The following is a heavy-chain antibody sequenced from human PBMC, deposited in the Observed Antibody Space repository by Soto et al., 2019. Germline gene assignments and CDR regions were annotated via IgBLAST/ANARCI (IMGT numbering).Heavy chain of an antibody. CDR1: GWTFGDYA. J-gene: IGHJ5*02. CDR2: IRSKPYGGTT. V-gene: IGHV3-49*03. CDR3: AREDIVLVPAAISWFDP. D-gene: IGHD2-2*01. Sequence: PGVPLRLSCTTSGWTFGDYAMSWFRQAPGKGLEWVGFIRSKPYGGTTEYAASVKGRFTISRDDSKSIAYLQMNSLKSEDTAVYYCAREDIVLVPAAISWFDPWDQGTLVTVSS.